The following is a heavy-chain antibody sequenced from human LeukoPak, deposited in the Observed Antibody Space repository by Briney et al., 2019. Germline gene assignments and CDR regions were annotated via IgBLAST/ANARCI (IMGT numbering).Heavy chain of an antibody. CDR1: GFTFSSYW. CDR3: ARRYYDTTGYAFDI. CDR2: IKQDGSDR. J-gene: IGHJ3*02. Sequence: PGRSLRLSCAASGFTFSSYWMSWVRQAPGKGLEWVANIKQDGSDRYYLDSVKGRFIISRDNAKNSLYLQMNSLRVEDTAVYYCARRYYDTTGYAFDIWGQGTMVTVSS. D-gene: IGHD3-22*01. V-gene: IGHV3-7*01.